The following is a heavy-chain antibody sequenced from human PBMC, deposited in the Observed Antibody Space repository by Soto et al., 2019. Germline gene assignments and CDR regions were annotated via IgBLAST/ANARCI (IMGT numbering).Heavy chain of an antibody. CDR3: ARGPGYKCNHNYGIEL. V-gene: IGHV3-30*04. Sequence: GGSLRLSCAASGFTFSHYAMHWVRQAPGKGLEWVAFVSHDQSNKYYSDSVKGRFTISRDNSKNTLYLQMSSLRPADTAVYYCARGPGYKCNHNYGIELWGQETLVTVSS. CDR2: VSHDQSNK. J-gene: IGHJ4*01. CDR1: GFTFSHYA. D-gene: IGHD1-20*01.